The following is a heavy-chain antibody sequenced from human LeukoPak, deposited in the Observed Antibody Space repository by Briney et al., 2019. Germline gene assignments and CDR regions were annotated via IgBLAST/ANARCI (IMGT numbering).Heavy chain of an antibody. CDR1: GCTFTSYD. CDR2: MNPNSGNT. V-gene: IGHV1-8*01. CDR3: ARVNDYSNYYYYYMDV. D-gene: IGHD4-11*01. Sequence: ASVKVSCKSSGCTFTSYDINWVRQATGQGLEWMGWMNPNSGNTGYAQKFQGRVTMTRNTSISTAYMELSSLRSEDTAVYYCARVNDYSNYYYYYMDVWGKGTTVTVSS. J-gene: IGHJ6*03.